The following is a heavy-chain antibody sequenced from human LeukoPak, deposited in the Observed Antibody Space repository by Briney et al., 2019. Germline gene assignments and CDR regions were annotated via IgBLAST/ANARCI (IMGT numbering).Heavy chain of an antibody. Sequence: GGSLRLSCAASGFRFNTYWMSWVRQAPGKGLEWVSSISGSGGGTYYADSVKGRFTISRDNSKNTLFLQMNSLRAEDTAVFYCAKRHIVAARAFDIWGQGTMVTVSS. CDR1: GFRFNTYW. CDR2: ISGSGGGT. CDR3: AKRHIVAARAFDI. D-gene: IGHD2-21*01. J-gene: IGHJ3*02. V-gene: IGHV3-23*01.